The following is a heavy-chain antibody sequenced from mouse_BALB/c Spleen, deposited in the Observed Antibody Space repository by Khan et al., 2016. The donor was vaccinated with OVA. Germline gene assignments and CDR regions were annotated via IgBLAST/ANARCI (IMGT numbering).Heavy chain of an antibody. CDR1: GYTFTNNV. CDR2: FIPFNDDS. J-gene: IGHJ2*01. D-gene: IGHD2-14*01. V-gene: IGHV1S136*01. CDR3: ARWGGYDEGYYFDY. Sequence: VRLQQSGPELVKPGASVKMSCKASGYTFTNNVMNWVKQKPGQGLEWIGYFIPFNDDSKYNEKFKGKATLTSDKSSSTAYMELSSLTSEDSAVYYCARWGGYDEGYYFDYWGQGTTLTGSS.